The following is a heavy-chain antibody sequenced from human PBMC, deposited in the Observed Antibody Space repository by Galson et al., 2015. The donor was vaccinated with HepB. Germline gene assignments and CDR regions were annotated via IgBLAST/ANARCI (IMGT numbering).Heavy chain of an antibody. D-gene: IGHD3-9*01. CDR3: ARDYYDILTGYYFGRHGGAFDI. CDR1: GFTFSSYS. V-gene: IGHV3-21*01. J-gene: IGHJ3*02. Sequence: SLRLSCAASGFTFSSYSMNWVRQAPGKGLEWVSSISSSSSYIYYADSVKGRFTISRDNAKNSLYLQMNSLRAEDTAVYYCARDYYDILTGYYFGRHGGAFDIWGQGTMVTVSS. CDR2: ISSSSSYI.